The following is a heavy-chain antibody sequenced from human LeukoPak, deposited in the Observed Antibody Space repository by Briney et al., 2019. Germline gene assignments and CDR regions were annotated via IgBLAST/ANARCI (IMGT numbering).Heavy chain of an antibody. D-gene: IGHD3-10*01. CDR2: TYYRSKWYN. Sequence: SQTLTLTCAISGDSVSSNSAAWKWIRQSPSRGLEWLGRTYYRSKWYNDYAVSVKSRITINPDTSKNQFSLQLNSVTPEDTAVYYCANSADESGGFDYWGQGTLVTVSS. V-gene: IGHV6-1*01. J-gene: IGHJ4*02. CDR1: GDSVSSNSAA. CDR3: ANSADESGGFDY.